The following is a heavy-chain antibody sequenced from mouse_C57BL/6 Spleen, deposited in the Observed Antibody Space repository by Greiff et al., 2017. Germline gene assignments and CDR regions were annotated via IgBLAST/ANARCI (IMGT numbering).Heavy chain of an antibody. Sequence: LVAPSQSLSITCTVSGFSLTSYGVHWVRQPPGKGLEWLVVIWSDGSTTYNSALKSRLSISKDNSKSQVFLKMNSLQTDDTAMYYCARQGVYYGNLYYARDYWGQGTSVTVSS. CDR3: ARQGVYYGNLYYARDY. D-gene: IGHD2-1*01. CDR1: GFSLTSYG. CDR2: IWSDGST. J-gene: IGHJ4*01. V-gene: IGHV2-6-2*01.